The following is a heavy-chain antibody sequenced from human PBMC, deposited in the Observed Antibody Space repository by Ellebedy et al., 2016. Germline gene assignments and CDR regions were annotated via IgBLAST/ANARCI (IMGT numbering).Heavy chain of an antibody. J-gene: IGHJ3*02. CDR2: IIPIFGKA. CDR1: GGTFSNYA. V-gene: IGHV1-69*13. D-gene: IGHD3-10*01. CDR3: AGLYGSGSYYNDGAFDI. Sequence: SVKVSCXASGGTFSNYAISWVRQAPGQGLEWMGGIIPIFGKADYAQKFQGRVTITADESTSTAHMELSSLRSEDTAVYYCAGLYGSGSYYNDGAFDIWGQGTIVTVSS.